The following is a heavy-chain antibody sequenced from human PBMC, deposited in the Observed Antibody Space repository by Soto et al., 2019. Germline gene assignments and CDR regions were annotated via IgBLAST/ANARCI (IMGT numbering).Heavy chain of an antibody. D-gene: IGHD6-19*01. CDR1: GFTFNYYP. CDR3: ARLPGPLVAVLYIYPLDGREAMSDVDV. CDR2: VSFDGSNK. Sequence: QMQLVESGGGVVQPGGSLRLSCAASGFTFNYYPMHWVRQASGKGLEWVAVVSFDGSNKYYADSVKGRFTISKDNSKNTLYLQMKSLRGEDTAVYYCARLPGPLVAVLYIYPLDGREAMSDVDVWGQRTTVTVSS. V-gene: IGHV3-30-3*01. J-gene: IGHJ6*02.